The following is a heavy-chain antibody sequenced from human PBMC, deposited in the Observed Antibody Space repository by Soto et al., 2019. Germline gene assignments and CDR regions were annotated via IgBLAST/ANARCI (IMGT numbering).Heavy chain of an antibody. CDR1: GGTFSSYA. J-gene: IGHJ4*02. Sequence: QVQLVQSGAEVKKPGSSVKVSCKASGGTFSSYAISWVRQAPGQGLEWMGGIIPIFGTANYPQKSQGRVTITADESTSTAYMELSSLRSEDTAVYYCASTHLFGVVISNFDYWGQGTLVTVSS. V-gene: IGHV1-69*01. CDR3: ASTHLFGVVISNFDY. CDR2: IIPIFGTA. D-gene: IGHD3-3*01.